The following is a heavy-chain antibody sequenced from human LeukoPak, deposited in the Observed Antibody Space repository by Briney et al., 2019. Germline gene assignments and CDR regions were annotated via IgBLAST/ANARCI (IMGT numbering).Heavy chain of an antibody. J-gene: IGHJ4*02. D-gene: IGHD2-2*01. CDR2: ISAYNGNT. CDR3: ARVGLVPAAPYFDY. CDR1: GYTFTSYG. Sequence: ASVKVPCKASGYTFTSYGISWVRQAPGQGLEWMGWISAYNGNTNYAQKLQGRVTMTTDTSTSTAYMELRSLRSDDTAVYYCARVGLVPAAPYFDYWGQGTLVTVSS. V-gene: IGHV1-18*01.